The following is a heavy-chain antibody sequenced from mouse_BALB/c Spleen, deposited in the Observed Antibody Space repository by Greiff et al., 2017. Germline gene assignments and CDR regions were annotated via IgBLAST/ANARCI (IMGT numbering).Heavy chain of an antibody. V-gene: IGHV5-12-1*01. D-gene: IGHD4-1*01. CDR1: GFAFSSYD. Sequence: EVKLMESGGGLVKPGGSLKLSCAASGFAFSSYDMSWVRQTPEKRLEWVAYISSGGGSTYYPDTVKGRFTISRDNAKNTLYLQMSSLKSEDTAMYYCASQLGRAMDYWGQGTSVTVSS. CDR2: ISSGGGST. J-gene: IGHJ4*01. CDR3: ASQLGRAMDY.